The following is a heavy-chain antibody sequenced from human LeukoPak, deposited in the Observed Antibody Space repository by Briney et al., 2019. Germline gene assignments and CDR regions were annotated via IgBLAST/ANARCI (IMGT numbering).Heavy chain of an antibody. Sequence: ASVTVSFTASGYTFTIYYMQWVRQAPGQGREGVGIINPSDGSTSTSQTFQGRLTMTRDTSTSTVYMELRRLRSEDTAVYYCEVVPNSWGQGNLVTVSS. CDR2: INPSDGST. CDR1: GYTFTIYY. V-gene: IGHV1-46*01. D-gene: IGHD2-15*01. CDR3: EVVPNS. J-gene: IGHJ4*02.